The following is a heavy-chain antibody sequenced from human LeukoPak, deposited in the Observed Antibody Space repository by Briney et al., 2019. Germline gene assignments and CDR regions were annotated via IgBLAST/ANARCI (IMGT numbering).Heavy chain of an antibody. D-gene: IGHD3-3*01. Sequence: ASVKVSCKASGYTFTSNYMHWVRQAPGQGLEWMGIINPSGGSTSYAQKFQGRVTMTRDTSTSTVYMELSSLRSEDTAVYYCARDQRYDFWSGYPRYGMDVWGQGTTVTVSS. J-gene: IGHJ6*02. CDR1: GYTFTSNY. CDR2: INPSGGST. V-gene: IGHV1-46*01. CDR3: ARDQRYDFWSGYPRYGMDV.